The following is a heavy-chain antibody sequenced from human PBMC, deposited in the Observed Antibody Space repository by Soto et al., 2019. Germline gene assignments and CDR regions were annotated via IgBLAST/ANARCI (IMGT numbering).Heavy chain of an antibody. CDR3: ARWGIYGEYDY. Sequence: QVQLVESGGRVVQPGGSLRLSCAASGFIFTSYGMHWVRQAPGKGLEWVAIRWNDASNRYYADCVKGRFTISKDNSNNMWYLQMNSLRVEDTAVYYCARWGIYGEYDYWGQGTLVTVS. D-gene: IGHD4-17*01. V-gene: IGHV3-33*01. CDR2: RWNDASNR. CDR1: GFIFTSYG. J-gene: IGHJ4*02.